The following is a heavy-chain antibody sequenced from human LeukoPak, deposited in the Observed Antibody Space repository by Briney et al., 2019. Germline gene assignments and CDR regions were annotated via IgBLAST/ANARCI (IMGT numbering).Heavy chain of an antibody. CDR1: GGSISSYY. V-gene: IGHV4-59*01. CDR3: ASTRRDGYPFDY. Sequence: PSETLSLTCTVSGGSISSYYWSWIRQPPGKGLEWIGYIYYSGSTNYNPSLKSRVTISVDTSKNQFSLKLSSVTAADTAVYYCASTRRDGYPFDYWGQGTLVTVSS. J-gene: IGHJ4*02. D-gene: IGHD5-24*01. CDR2: IYYSGST.